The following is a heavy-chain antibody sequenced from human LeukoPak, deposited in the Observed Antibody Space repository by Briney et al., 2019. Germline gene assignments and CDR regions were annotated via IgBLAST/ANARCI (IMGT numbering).Heavy chain of an antibody. CDR3: ARRNAMDV. CDR2: ISYDGSNK. Sequence: GGSLRLSCAASGFTFSSYGMHWVRQAPGKGLEWVAVISYDGSNKYYADSVKGRFTISRDDAKSSLYLQMNSLRAEDTAVYYCARRNAMDVWGQGTTVIVFS. V-gene: IGHV3-30*03. CDR1: GFTFSSYG. J-gene: IGHJ6*02.